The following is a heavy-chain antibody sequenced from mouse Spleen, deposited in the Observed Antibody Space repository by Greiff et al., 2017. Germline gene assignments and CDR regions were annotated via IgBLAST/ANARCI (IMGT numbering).Heavy chain of an antibody. CDR2: IYPRSGNT. Sequence: QVHVKQSGAELARPGASVKLSCKASGYTFTSYGISWVKQRTGQGLEWIGEIYPRSGNTYYNEKFKGKATLTADKSSSTAYMELRSLTSEDSAVYFCAREGITTVVATYYFDYWGQGTTLTVSS. J-gene: IGHJ2*01. CDR3: AREGITTVVATYYFDY. CDR1: GYTFTSYG. D-gene: IGHD1-1*01. V-gene: IGHV1-81*01.